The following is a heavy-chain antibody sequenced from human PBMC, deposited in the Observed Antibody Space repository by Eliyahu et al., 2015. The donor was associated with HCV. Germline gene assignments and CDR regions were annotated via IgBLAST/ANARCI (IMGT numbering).Heavy chain of an antibody. D-gene: IGHD6-19*01. Sequence: QVQLQESGPGLVKPSETLSLXCTVSGVPITTYYWSWIRQPPGKGLEWIGYIHYSGSTNYNPSLKXRVTISIDTSKNQFSLNLTSVTAADTAMYYCASGGGGIAVTGTGGWFDPWGQGTLVTVSS. V-gene: IGHV4-59*01. CDR2: IHYSGST. CDR3: ASGGGGIAVTGTGGWFDP. CDR1: GVPITTYY. J-gene: IGHJ5*02.